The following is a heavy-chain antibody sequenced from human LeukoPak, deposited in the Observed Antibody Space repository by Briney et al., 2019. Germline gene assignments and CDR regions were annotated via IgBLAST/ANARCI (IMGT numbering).Heavy chain of an antibody. CDR3: AKCSTSAYTTGWCNWIDP. V-gene: IGHV3-23*01. J-gene: IGHJ5*02. Sequence: GGSLRLSCVASGFTFTSDAMNWVRQAPGKGLEWVSSTVSRGTTQYADSVKGRFTVSRDTSKNTLYLQMNSLRADDTAVYYCAKCSTSAYTTGWCNWIDPWGQGTLVTVSS. D-gene: IGHD6-19*01. CDR1: GFTFTSDA. CDR2: TVSRGTT.